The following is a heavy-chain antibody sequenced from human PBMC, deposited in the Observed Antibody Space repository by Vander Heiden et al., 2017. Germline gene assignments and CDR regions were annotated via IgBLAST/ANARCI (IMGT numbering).Heavy chain of an antibody. Sequence: QVQLVESGGGVVQPVTSLRLSCAASGFPVSSFGMHWVRQAPGKGLEWVAVISPNGDADVYADTVKGRFTISRDNSKNTMYLQMNSLRAEDTAVYYCAKEVSAFDAFDIWGQGTTVTVSS. CDR3: AKEVSAFDAFDI. V-gene: IGHV3-30*18. CDR1: GFPVSSFG. CDR2: ISPNGDAD. J-gene: IGHJ3*02.